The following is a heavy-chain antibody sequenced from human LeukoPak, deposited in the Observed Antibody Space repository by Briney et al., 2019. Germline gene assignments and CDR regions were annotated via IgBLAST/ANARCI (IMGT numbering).Heavy chain of an antibody. D-gene: IGHD6-13*01. CDR1: GFTFSTYI. CDR3: ARGDTGSRWPNFDY. Sequence: SGGSLRLSCAASGFTFSTYITHWVRQAPGKGLEWVAVISYDGAIKYYADSVKGRFTISRDNSKNTLYLQMNTLRGEDTAVYYCARGDTGSRWPNFDYWGQGTLVTVSS. J-gene: IGHJ4*02. CDR2: ISYDGAIK. V-gene: IGHV3-30*04.